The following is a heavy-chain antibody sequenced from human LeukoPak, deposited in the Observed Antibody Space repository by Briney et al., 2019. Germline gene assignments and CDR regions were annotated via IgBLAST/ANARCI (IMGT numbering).Heavy chain of an antibody. Sequence: SETLSLTCTVSGGSISSYYWSWIRQPPGKGLEWIGYIYYSGSTNYNPSLKSRVTISVDTSKNQFSLKLSSVTAADTAVYYCARVFYGDQFNYWGQGTLVTVSS. CDR2: IYYSGST. CDR1: GGSISSYY. D-gene: IGHD4-17*01. J-gene: IGHJ4*02. V-gene: IGHV4-59*12. CDR3: ARVFYGDQFNY.